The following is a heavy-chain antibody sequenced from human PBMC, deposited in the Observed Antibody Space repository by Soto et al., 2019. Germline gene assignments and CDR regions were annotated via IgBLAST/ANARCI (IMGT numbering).Heavy chain of an antibody. V-gene: IGHV3-15*01. CDR3: IYDYDSGTHLHVDY. CDR2: IKSRTDGGTT. CDR1: GFTFTNAW. Sequence: GGSLRLSCAASGFTFTNAWIHWVRQAPGKGLEWVGRIKSRTDGGTTDLAAPVKGRFTLSRDDSKDTEYLQMNCLQSDDSAVHYCIYDYDSGTHLHVDYWGQGTLVTVFS. D-gene: IGHD3-22*01. J-gene: IGHJ4*01.